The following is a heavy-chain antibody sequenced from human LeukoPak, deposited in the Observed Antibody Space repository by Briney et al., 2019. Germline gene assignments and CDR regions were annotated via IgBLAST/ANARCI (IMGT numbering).Heavy chain of an antibody. CDR2: IKQDGSEK. Sequence: GGSLRLSCAASGFTFSTYAMSWVRQAPGKGLEWVANIKQDGSEKYCVDSVKGRFTISRDNAKNSLYLQMNSLRAEDTAAYYCARDYYDSSGYYLWPRTYYFDYWGQGTLVTVSS. CDR1: GFTFSTYA. J-gene: IGHJ4*02. CDR3: ARDYYDSSGYYLWPRTYYFDY. D-gene: IGHD3-22*01. V-gene: IGHV3-7*03.